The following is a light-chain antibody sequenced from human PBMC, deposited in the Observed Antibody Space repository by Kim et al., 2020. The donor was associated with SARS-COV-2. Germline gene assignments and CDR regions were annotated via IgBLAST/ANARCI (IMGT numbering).Light chain of an antibody. CDR1: QSISTW. J-gene: IGKJ2*01. V-gene: IGKV1-5*03. Sequence: DIQMTQSPSSLSASVGDRVTITCRASQSISTWLVWYQQNPGKAPKLLIYKASSLTSGVPSRFSGSGSGTEFTLVISSLQAEDFATYQCTQYKIYPYTRGQGTKLEI. CDR3: TQYKIYPYT. CDR2: KAS.